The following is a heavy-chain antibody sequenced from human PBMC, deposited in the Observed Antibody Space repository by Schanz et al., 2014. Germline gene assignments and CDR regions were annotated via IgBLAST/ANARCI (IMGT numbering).Heavy chain of an antibody. D-gene: IGHD2-21*02. V-gene: IGHV3-48*01. CDR1: GITFSSHS. Sequence: EVHLVESGGGLVQPGGSLRLSCAASGITFSSHSFNWVRQAPGKGLEWVSYISSSSSTRYYADSVKGRFTISRDNAKNSLYLEMNSLRAEDTAVYYCVRERTNYGGNSCVFDHWGQGTLVAVSS. J-gene: IGHJ4*02. CDR3: VRERTNYGGNSCVFDH. CDR2: ISSSSSTR.